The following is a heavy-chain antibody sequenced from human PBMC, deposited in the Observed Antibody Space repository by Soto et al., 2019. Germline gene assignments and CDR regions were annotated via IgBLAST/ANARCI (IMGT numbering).Heavy chain of an antibody. V-gene: IGHV3-53*02. Sequence: EVQLVETGGGLIQPGGSLRLSCAASGFTVSSNYMSWVRQAPGKGLEWVSVIYSGGSTYYADSVKGRFTISRDNSKNTLYLQMNSLRAEDTAVYYCARESVVAATRGVYYYYGMDVWGQGTTVTVSS. J-gene: IGHJ6*02. CDR1: GFTVSSNY. CDR2: IYSGGST. D-gene: IGHD2-15*01. CDR3: ARESVVAATRGVYYYYGMDV.